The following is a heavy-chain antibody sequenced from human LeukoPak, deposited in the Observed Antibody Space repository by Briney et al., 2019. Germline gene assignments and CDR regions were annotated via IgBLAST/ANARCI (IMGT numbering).Heavy chain of an antibody. V-gene: IGHV4-34*01. Sequence: PSETLSLTCAVYGGSFSGYYWSWIRQPPGKGLEWIGEINHSGSTNYNPSLKSRVTISVDTSKNQFSLKLSSATAADTAVYYCARVVAVAADYYYYGMDVWGQGTTVTVSS. D-gene: IGHD6-19*01. J-gene: IGHJ6*02. CDR2: INHSGST. CDR1: GGSFSGYY. CDR3: ARVVAVAADYYYYGMDV.